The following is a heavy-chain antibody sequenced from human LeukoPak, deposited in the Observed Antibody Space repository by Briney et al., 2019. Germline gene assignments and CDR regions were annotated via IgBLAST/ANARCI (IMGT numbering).Heavy chain of an antibody. D-gene: IGHD3-3*01. J-gene: IGHJ4*02. CDR2: INHSGST. Sequence: SETLSLTCAVYGGSFSGYYWSWIRQPPGKGLEWIGEINHSGSTNYNPSLKSRVTISVDTPKNQFSLKLSSVTAADTAVYYCARVFGVLKSAENAEYYFDYWGQGTLVTVSS. CDR3: ARVFGVLKSAENAEYYFDY. V-gene: IGHV4-34*01. CDR1: GGSFSGYY.